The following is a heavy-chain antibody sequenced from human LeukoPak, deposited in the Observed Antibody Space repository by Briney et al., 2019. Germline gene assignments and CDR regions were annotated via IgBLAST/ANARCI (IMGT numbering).Heavy chain of an antibody. Sequence: GSLRLSCAASGFTFSSYSMNWVRQAPGKGLEWVAFISGSGSGSSMHYADSAKGRFTISRDDVRNSLFLQMNSLRVEDTGVYYCVRDAGSTSIRGDYWGQGALVTVSS. CDR1: GFTFSSYS. CDR2: ISGSGSGSSM. J-gene: IGHJ4*02. CDR3: VRDAGSTSIRGDY. V-gene: IGHV3-48*01. D-gene: IGHD2/OR15-2a*01.